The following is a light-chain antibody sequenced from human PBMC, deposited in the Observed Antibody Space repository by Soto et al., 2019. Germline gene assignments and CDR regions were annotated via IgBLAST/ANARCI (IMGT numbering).Light chain of an antibody. J-gene: IGLJ1*01. CDR1: SSDVGGYNY. CDR3: SSYAGSNNYV. Sequence: QSVLTQPPSASGSPVQSVTISCTGTSSDVGGYNYVSWYQQHTGKAPKLMIYEVSKRPSGVPDRFSGSKSGNTASLTVSGLQSEYEADYYCSSYAGSNNYVFGTGTKVTVL. CDR2: EVS. V-gene: IGLV2-8*01.